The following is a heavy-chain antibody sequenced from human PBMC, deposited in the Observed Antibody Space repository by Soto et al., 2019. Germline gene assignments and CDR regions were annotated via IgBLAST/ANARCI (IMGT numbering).Heavy chain of an antibody. V-gene: IGHV1-69*13. CDR3: ARERTNGVLSGYRSWELRYFDY. Sequence: SVKVSCKASGGTFSSYAISWVRQAPGQGLEWMGGIIPIFGTANYAQKFQGRVTITADESTSTAYMELSSLRSEDTAVYYCARERTNGVLSGYRSWELRYFDYWGQGTLVT. J-gene: IGHJ4*02. D-gene: IGHD3-3*01. CDR2: IIPIFGTA. CDR1: GGTFSSYA.